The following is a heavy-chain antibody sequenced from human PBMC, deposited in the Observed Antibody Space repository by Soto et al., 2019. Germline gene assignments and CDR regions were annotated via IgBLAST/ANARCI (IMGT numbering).Heavy chain of an antibody. D-gene: IGHD6-13*01. Sequence: ASVKVSCKASGYTFTSYYMHWVRQAPGHGLEWMGIIDPSGGDTTYAQKFQGRVSMTRDTSTSTANMDLSSLTSEDTAVYHCAREVSKQQVEQRLVRLYYFDYWGQGTPVTVSS. CDR3: AREVSKQQVEQRLVRLYYFDY. CDR2: IDPSGGDT. J-gene: IGHJ4*02. V-gene: IGHV1-46*01. CDR1: GYTFTSYY.